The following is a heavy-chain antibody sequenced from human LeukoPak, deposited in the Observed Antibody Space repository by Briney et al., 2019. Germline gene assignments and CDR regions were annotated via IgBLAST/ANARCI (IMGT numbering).Heavy chain of an antibody. Sequence: GGSLTLSCAASGFTFSSYSMNWVRQPPGKGLEWVSSISSSSSYIYYADSVNGRFTRSRDNAKNSLYLQMNRLRDEDTAVYYCARGPPFDYWGQGALVTVSS. J-gene: IGHJ4*02. CDR1: GFTFSSYS. V-gene: IGHV3-21*01. CDR2: ISSSSSYI. CDR3: ARGPPFDY.